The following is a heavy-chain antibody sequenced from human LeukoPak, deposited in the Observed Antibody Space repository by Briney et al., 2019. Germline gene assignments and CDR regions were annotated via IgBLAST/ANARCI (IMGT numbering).Heavy chain of an antibody. CDR2: ISRTSSYI. Sequence: GGSLRLSCAASGFTFSSYNMNWVRQAPGKGLEWVSSISRTSSYIYYADSVKGRFTISRDNAQNSLYLQMNSLRAEDTAVYYCARSGLPYSLDIWGQGTMVTVSS. D-gene: IGHD1-26*01. CDR1: GFTFSSYN. J-gene: IGHJ3*02. V-gene: IGHV3-21*01. CDR3: ARSGLPYSLDI.